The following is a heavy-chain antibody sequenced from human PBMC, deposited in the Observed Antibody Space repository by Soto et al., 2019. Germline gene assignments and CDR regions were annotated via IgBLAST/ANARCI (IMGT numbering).Heavy chain of an antibody. CDR3: ATAGGTPLFDY. CDR1: GYTFTSLG. J-gene: IGHJ4*02. V-gene: IGHV1-18*04. CDR2: VSAYNGNT. Sequence: ASVKVSCKASGYTFTSLGISWVRQAPGQGPEWMGWVSAYNGNTKYAPNLQGRVTMTTDRSTSTAYMELRSLRSDDTAVYYCATAGGTPLFDYWGQGTLVTVSS.